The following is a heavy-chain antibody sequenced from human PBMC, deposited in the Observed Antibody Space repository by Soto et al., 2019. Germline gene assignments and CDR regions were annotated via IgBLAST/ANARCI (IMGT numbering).Heavy chain of an antibody. CDR3: ASRDPGTSVDY. CDR2: IYRTGST. CDR1: GGSFTSNNW. D-gene: IGHD1-7*01. Sequence: SETLSLICAVSGGSFTSNNWWTWVRQPPGQGLEWIGEIYRTGSTNYNPSLKSRVTISLDKSENQFSLKVTSLTAADTAVYYCASRDPGTSVDYWGQGTLVTVS. J-gene: IGHJ4*02. V-gene: IGHV4-4*02.